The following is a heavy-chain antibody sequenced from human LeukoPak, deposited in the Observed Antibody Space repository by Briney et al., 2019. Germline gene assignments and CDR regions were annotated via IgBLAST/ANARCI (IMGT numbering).Heavy chain of an antibody. D-gene: IGHD2-15*01. CDR3: ARAVVLASAIHVDQ. Sequence: SETLSLTCTVSDASIISYYWRSSRQPPGKGLEWIWYIICSGTTNADPSLRSRLTRSLDKSKNQFSPKRSSVTAATTPVFCRARAVVLASAIHVDQGDQGPLVTVPS. V-gene: IGHV4-59*01. J-gene: IGHJ4*02. CDR2: IICSGTT. CDR1: DASIISYY.